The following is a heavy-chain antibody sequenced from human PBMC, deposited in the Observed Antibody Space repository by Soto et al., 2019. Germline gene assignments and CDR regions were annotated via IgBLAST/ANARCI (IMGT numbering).Heavy chain of an antibody. Sequence: PGGSLRLSCAASGFTVSSNYMSRVRQAPGKGLEWVSVIYSGGSTYYADSVKGRFTISRDNSKNTLYLQMNSLRAEDTAVYYCARDLEVVPAAIGPGGYYYGMDVWGQGTTVNVSS. J-gene: IGHJ6*02. V-gene: IGHV3-53*01. D-gene: IGHD2-2*01. CDR1: GFTVSSNY. CDR3: ARDLEVVPAAIGPGGYYYGMDV. CDR2: IYSGGST.